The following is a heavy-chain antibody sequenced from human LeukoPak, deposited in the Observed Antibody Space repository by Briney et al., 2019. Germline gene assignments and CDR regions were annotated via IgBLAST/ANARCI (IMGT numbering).Heavy chain of an antibody. CDR2: ISAYNGNT. V-gene: IGHV1-18*01. CDR1: GYTFTSYG. D-gene: IGHD3-3*01. CDR3: ATDTNYDFWSGPHPGAFDI. Sequence: GASVKVSWKASGYTFTSYGISWVRQAPGQGLEWMGWISAYNGNTNYAQKFQGRVTMTEDTSTDTAYMELSSLRSEDTAVYYCATDTNYDFWSGPHPGAFDIWGQGTMVTVSS. J-gene: IGHJ3*02.